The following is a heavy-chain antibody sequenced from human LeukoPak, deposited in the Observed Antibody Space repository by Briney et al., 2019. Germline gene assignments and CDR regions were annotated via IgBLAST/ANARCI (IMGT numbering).Heavy chain of an antibody. CDR1: AYSFSTAYY. CDR3: ARMGVSYYYDSSTYYPVAFDV. CDR2: IFHSGSI. D-gene: IGHD3-22*01. J-gene: IGHJ3*01. Sequence: SETLSLTCAVSAYSFSTAYYWGWIRQSPGKGLEWIGTIFHSGSIYYNPSLKSRVTLSVDTSKNQFSLKLSSVTAADTAVYYCARMGVSYYYDSSTYYPVAFDVWGQGTMVAVSS. V-gene: IGHV4-38-2*01.